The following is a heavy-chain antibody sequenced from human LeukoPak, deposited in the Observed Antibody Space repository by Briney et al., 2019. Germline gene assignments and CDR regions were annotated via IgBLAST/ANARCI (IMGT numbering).Heavy chain of an antibody. CDR2: INWNGSIT. D-gene: IGHD3-22*01. J-gene: IGHJ4*02. Sequence: GGSLRLSCAASGFIFDDYGMSWVRQAPGKGLEWVSGINWNGSITGYADSVKGRFTISRDNAKNTLYLQMNSLRVEDTAVYYCVRTHSSGYYYFDSWGQGTLVTVSS. CDR1: GFIFDDYG. V-gene: IGHV3-20*04. CDR3: VRTHSSGYYYFDS.